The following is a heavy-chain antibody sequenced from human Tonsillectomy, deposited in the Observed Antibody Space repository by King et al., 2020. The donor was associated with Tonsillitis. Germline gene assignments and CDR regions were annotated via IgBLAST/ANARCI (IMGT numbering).Heavy chain of an antibody. CDR3: AKSHINSGYDHWGDYFDY. CDR2: IYYSART. CDR1: GDSVSSSDYS. J-gene: IGHJ4*02. D-gene: IGHD5-12*01. Sequence: QLQLQESGPGLVKPSETLSLTCTVSGDSVSSSDYSWGWIRQPPGKGLEWIGNIYYSARTYYNPSLKSRVTISVDTSTNQFSLKLNSVTAADTAVYYCAKSHINSGYDHWGDYFDYWGQGTLVTVSS. V-gene: IGHV4-39*01.